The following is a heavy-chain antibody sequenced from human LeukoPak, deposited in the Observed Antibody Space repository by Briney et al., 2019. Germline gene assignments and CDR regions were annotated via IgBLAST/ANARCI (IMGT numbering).Heavy chain of an antibody. CDR3: AGDLRGYSGYADY. D-gene: IGHD5-12*01. CDR1: GFTFSSYS. Sequence: GGSLRLFCAASGFTFSSYSMNWARQAPGKGLEWVSSISSSSSYIYYADSVKGRFTISRDNDKNSLYLQMNSLRAEDTAVYYCAGDLRGYSGYADYWGQGTLVTVSS. V-gene: IGHV3-21*01. J-gene: IGHJ4*02. CDR2: ISSSSSYI.